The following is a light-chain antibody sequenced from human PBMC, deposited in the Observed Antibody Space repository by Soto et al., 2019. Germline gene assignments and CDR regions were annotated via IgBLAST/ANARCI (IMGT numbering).Light chain of an antibody. CDR2: LNSDGSH. CDR3: QTRGTGICNMV. CDR1: SGHSSYA. V-gene: IGLV4-69*01. Sequence: QLVLTQSPSASASLGASVKLTCTLSSGHSSYAIAWHQQQPEKGPRYLMKLNSDGSHSKGDGIPDRFSGSSSGAERYLTISSLQSEDDADYYCQTRGTGICNMVFGGGTNLTVL. J-gene: IGLJ2*01.